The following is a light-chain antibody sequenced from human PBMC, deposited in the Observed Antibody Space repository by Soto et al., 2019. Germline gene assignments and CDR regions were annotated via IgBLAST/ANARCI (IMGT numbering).Light chain of an antibody. CDR3: SSKRSVTPVV. CDR2: EVS. Sequence: QSVLTQPASVSGSPGQSISISCTGTSSDVGGYNYVSWYQQHPGKAPKLMIYEVSNRPSGVSNRFSGSKSGNTASLTISGLQAEDEADCYCSSKRSVTPVVFGTGTKLTVL. V-gene: IGLV2-14*01. CDR1: SSDVGGYNY. J-gene: IGLJ1*01.